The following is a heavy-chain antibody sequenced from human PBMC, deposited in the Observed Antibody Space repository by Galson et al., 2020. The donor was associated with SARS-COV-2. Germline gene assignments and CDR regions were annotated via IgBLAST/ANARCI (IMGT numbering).Heavy chain of an antibody. Sequence: GGSLRISCAASGFTFTHAWMSWVRQAPGKGLKWVGRITRKIDAETTDYNAPVKGRFTISRDDSKDTLYLQMNSLKTEDTAVYYCSIMYFFDSSDFFHYYYGMDVWGQGTTVTVS. J-gene: IGHJ6*02. CDR3: SIMYFFDSSDFFHYYYGMDV. D-gene: IGHD3-22*01. V-gene: IGHV3-15*01. CDR2: ITRKIDAETT. CDR1: GFTFTHAW.